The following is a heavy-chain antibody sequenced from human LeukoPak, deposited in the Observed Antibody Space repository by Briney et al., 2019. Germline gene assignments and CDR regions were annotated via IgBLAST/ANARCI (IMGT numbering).Heavy chain of an antibody. D-gene: IGHD2-15*01. Sequence: GGSLRLSCAASGFTFSSYGMHWVRQAPGKGLEWVAFIRYDGSNKYYADSVKGRFTISRDDSKNTLYLQMNSLKTEDTAVYYCTTQDLGYCSGGSCYSVDHWGQGTLVTVSS. CDR1: GFTFSSYG. CDR3: TTQDLGYCSGGSCYSVDH. J-gene: IGHJ5*02. V-gene: IGHV3-30*02. CDR2: IRYDGSNK.